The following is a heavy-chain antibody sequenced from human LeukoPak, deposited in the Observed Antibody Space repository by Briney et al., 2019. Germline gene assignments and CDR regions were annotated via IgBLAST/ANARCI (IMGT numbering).Heavy chain of an antibody. CDR1: GYTLTGYY. CDR2: INPNSGGT. V-gene: IGHV1-2*02. Sequence: ASVTVSCKASGYTLTGYYMHWVRQAPGQGLEWMGWINPNSGGTNYAQKFQGRVTMTRDTSISTAYMELSRLRSDDTAVYYCARDRYYDFWSGLLYYFDYWGQGTLVTVSS. J-gene: IGHJ4*02. CDR3: ARDRYYDFWSGLLYYFDY. D-gene: IGHD3-3*01.